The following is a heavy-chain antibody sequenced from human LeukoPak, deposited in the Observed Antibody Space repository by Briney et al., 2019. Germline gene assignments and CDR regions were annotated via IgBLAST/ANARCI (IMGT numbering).Heavy chain of an antibody. V-gene: IGHV1-2*06. CDR1: GYTFTGYY. CDR3: WSAGASSGYYFDY. CDR2: INPNSGGT. Sequence: GASVKVSCKASGYTFTGYYMHWVRQAPGQGLEWMGRINPNSGGTNYAQKFQGRVTMTRDTSISTAYMELSRLRSDDTAVYYCWSAGASSGYYFDYWGQGTLVTVSS. D-gene: IGHD3-22*01. J-gene: IGHJ4*02.